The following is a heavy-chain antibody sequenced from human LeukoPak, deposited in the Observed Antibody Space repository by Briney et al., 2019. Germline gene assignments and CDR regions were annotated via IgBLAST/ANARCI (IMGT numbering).Heavy chain of an antibody. V-gene: IGHV3-66*01. CDR3: ARDLLDYGGNFYFDY. D-gene: IGHD4-23*01. CDR2: IYSGGST. Sequence: RGSLRLSCAASGFTVSSNYMSWVRQAPGKGLEWVSVIYSGGSTYYADSVKGRFTISRDNSKNTLYLQMNSLRAEDTAVYYCARDLLDYGGNFYFDYWGQGTLVTVSS. CDR1: GFTVSSNY. J-gene: IGHJ4*02.